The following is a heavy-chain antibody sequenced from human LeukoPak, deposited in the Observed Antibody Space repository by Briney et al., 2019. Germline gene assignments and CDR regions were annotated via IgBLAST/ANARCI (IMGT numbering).Heavy chain of an antibody. Sequence: GGSLRLSCAASGFTFRSYAMHWVRQAPGKGLEWVAVISYDGSNKYYADSVKGRFNLSRDNSKNTLYLQMNSLRAEDTAVYYCARLPIVVVAATPDYRGQGTLVTVSS. CDR3: ARLPIVVVAATPDY. J-gene: IGHJ4*02. CDR2: ISYDGSNK. CDR1: GFTFRSYA. D-gene: IGHD2-15*01. V-gene: IGHV3-30-3*01.